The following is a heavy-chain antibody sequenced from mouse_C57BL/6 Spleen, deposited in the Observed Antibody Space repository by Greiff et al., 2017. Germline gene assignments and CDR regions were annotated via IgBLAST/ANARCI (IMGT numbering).Heavy chain of an antibody. D-gene: IGHD1-1*01. V-gene: IGHV1-52*01. J-gene: IGHJ3*01. CDR2: IDPSDSET. CDR1: GYTFTSYW. CDR3: ARGGGYGSLAY. Sequence: QVQLQQPGAELVRPGSSVKLSCKASGYTFTSYWMHWVKQRPIQGLEWIGNIDPSDSETHYNQKFKDKATVTVDKSSSTAYMQLSSLTSEDSAVYCCARGGGYGSLAYWGQGTLVTVSA.